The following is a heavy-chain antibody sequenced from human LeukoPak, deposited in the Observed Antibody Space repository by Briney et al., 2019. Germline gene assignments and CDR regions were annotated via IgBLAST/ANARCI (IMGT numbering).Heavy chain of an antibody. CDR2: IYHSGST. V-gene: IGHV4-4*02. Sequence: PSESLSLTCAVSGGSISSTNWWSWVRQPPGKGLEWIGEIYHSGSTNYNPSLKSRVTISVDKSKNQFSLKVSSVTAADTAVYYCARNVDTAMVTAYWGQGTLVTVSS. CDR3: ARNVDTAMVTAY. J-gene: IGHJ4*02. CDR1: GGSISSTNW. D-gene: IGHD5-18*01.